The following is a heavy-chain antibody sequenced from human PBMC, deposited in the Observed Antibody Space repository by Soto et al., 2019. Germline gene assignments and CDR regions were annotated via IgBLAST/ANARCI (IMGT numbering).Heavy chain of an antibody. Sequence: EVQLLESGGGLVQPGGSLRLSCAASGFTFSSYAMSWVRQAPGKGLEWVSAISGSGGSTYYADSVKGRFTISRDNSKYTLYLQMHSLRAEDTAVYYCAKDKGYDSHGGSNWFDPWGQGTLVTVSS. CDR2: ISGSGGST. V-gene: IGHV3-23*01. CDR3: AKDKGYDSHGGSNWFDP. D-gene: IGHD3-3*01. J-gene: IGHJ5*02. CDR1: GFTFSSYA.